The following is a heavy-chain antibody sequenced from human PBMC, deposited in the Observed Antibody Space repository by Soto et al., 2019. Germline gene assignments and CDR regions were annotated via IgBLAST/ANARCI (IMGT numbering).Heavy chain of an antibody. CDR2: IWYDGSNK. Sequence: QVQLVESGGGVVQPGRSLRLSCAASGFTFSSYGIHWVRQAPGKGLEWVAVIWYDGSNKYYADSVKGRFTISRDNTKNTLYLQMNGLRAEDTAVYYCASAVYDSSAWEAFDIWGQGTMVTVSS. V-gene: IGHV3-33*01. CDR1: GFTFSSYG. J-gene: IGHJ3*02. D-gene: IGHD3-22*01. CDR3: ASAVYDSSAWEAFDI.